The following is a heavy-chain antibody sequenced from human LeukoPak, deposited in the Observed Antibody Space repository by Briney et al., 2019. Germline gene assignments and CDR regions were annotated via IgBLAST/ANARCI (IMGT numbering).Heavy chain of an antibody. CDR3: TRDEF. Sequence: GGSLRLSCAASGFTFSNYWMSWVRQAPGKGLEWVAYIKYDGSEIDYVDSARGRFTIPRDNAKKSLYLEMNSLRAEDTAVYYCTRDEFWGQGTMVTVSS. CDR2: IKYDGSEI. J-gene: IGHJ3*01. V-gene: IGHV3-7*04. CDR1: GFTFSNYW.